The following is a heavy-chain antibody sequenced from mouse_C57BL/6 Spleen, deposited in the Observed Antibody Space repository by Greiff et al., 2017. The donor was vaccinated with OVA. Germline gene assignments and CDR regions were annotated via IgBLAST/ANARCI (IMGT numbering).Heavy chain of an antibody. CDR2: IHPNSGST. Sequence: QVQLKESGAELVKPGASVKLSCKASGYTFTSYWMHWVMQRPGQGLEWIGMIHPNSGSTNYNEKFKSKATLTVDKSSSTAYMQLSSLTSEDSAVYYCARLPIYYGNYDYWGQGTTLTVSS. D-gene: IGHD2-1*01. CDR3: ARLPIYYGNYDY. CDR1: GYTFTSYW. V-gene: IGHV1-64*01. J-gene: IGHJ2*01.